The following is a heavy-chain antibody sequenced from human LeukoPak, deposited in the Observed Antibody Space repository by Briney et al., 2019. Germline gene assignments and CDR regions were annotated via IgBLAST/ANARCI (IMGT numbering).Heavy chain of an antibody. Sequence: GASVKVSCKASGYTFTSYAMHWVRQAPGQRLEWMGWINAGNGNTKYSQKFQGRVTMARDTSTSTVYMELSSLRSEDTAVYYCARGYSSSWYSDYWGQGTLVTVSS. CDR2: INAGNGNT. CDR3: ARGYSSSWYSDY. CDR1: GYTFTSYA. J-gene: IGHJ4*02. D-gene: IGHD6-13*01. V-gene: IGHV1-3*01.